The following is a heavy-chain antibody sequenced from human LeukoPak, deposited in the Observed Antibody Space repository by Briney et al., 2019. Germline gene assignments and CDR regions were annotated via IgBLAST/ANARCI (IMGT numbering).Heavy chain of an antibody. CDR2: INPNSGGT. D-gene: IGHD1-26*01. Sequence: ASVKVSCKASGYTFTSYAIHWVRQAPGQGLEWMGWINPNSGGTNYAQKFQGWVTMTRDTSISTAYMELSRLRSDDTAVYYCAREGPDSGSYYHFDYWGQGTLVTVSS. V-gene: IGHV1-2*04. CDR3: AREGPDSGSYYHFDY. CDR1: GYTFTSYA. J-gene: IGHJ4*02.